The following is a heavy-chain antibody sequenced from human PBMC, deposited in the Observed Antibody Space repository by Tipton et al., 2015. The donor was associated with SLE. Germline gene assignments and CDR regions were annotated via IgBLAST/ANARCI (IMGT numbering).Heavy chain of an antibody. D-gene: IGHD2-21*01. J-gene: IGHJ3*02. Sequence: QLVQSGAEEKKPGASVKVSCKASGYTFTGYYMHWVRQAPGKGLEWVSFIRYDESDKFYVDSVKGRFTISRDTSKNTLFLQMNNLRPEDAAIDYCAKVRREIVDNAFEIMGHGTRVTVSS. CDR3: AKVRREIVDNAFEI. CDR1: GYTFTGYY. CDR2: IRYDESDK. V-gene: IGHV3-30*02.